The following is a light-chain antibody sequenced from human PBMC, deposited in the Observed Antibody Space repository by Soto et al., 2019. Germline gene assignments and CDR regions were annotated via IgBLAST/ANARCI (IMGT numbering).Light chain of an antibody. CDR3: QQRSNWPSLT. Sequence: EIVMTQSPATLSVAPGERATLSFRASQSVSSNLAWYQQKPGQAPRLLIYDASNRATGIPARFSGSGSGTDFTLTISSLEPEDFAVYYCQQRSNWPSLTFGGGTKVDIK. CDR2: DAS. CDR1: QSVSSN. J-gene: IGKJ4*01. V-gene: IGKV3-11*01.